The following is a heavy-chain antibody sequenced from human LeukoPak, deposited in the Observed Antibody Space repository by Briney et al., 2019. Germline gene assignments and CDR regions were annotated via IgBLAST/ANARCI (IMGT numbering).Heavy chain of an antibody. CDR1: GFTFISYA. D-gene: IGHD5-18*01. CDR2: ISGSGDNT. CDR3: AKKRGSNYGDFDY. V-gene: IGHV3-23*01. Sequence: VGSRRLSWGAAGFTFISYAGNWVRQAPGKGLEWVSTISGSGDNTYYADSVKGRFTISRDNSKNTLYVQMNSLRAEDTAVYYCAKKRGSNYGDFDYWGQGTLVTVSS. J-gene: IGHJ4*02.